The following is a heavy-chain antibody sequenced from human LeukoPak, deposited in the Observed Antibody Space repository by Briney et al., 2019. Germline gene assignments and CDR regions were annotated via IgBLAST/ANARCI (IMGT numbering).Heavy chain of an antibody. Sequence: GGSLRLSCAASGFTFSSYSMNWVRQAPGKGLEWVSSISSSSSYIYYADSVKGRFTISRDNAKNSLYLQMNSLRAEDTAVYYCARNLWFGELLLYAFDIWGQGTMVTVSS. CDR2: ISSSSSYI. J-gene: IGHJ3*02. CDR1: GFTFSSYS. D-gene: IGHD3-10*01. V-gene: IGHV3-21*01. CDR3: ARNLWFGELLLYAFDI.